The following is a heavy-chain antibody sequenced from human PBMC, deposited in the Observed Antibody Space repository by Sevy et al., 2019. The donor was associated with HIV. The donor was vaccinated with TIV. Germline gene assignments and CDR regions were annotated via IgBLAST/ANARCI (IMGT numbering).Heavy chain of an antibody. Sequence: ASVKVSCEASGFTFNTYAMNWVRQAPGKGLEWVSGISNGGERTDYTDSVKGRVTISRDNFKNTLFLQLNSLRADDTAVYYCAKSLYDSTGYYPVLDYWGQGTPVTVSS. CDR1: GFTFNTYA. CDR3: AKSLYDSTGYYPVLDY. V-gene: IGHV3-23*01. J-gene: IGHJ4*02. CDR2: ISNGGERT. D-gene: IGHD3-22*01.